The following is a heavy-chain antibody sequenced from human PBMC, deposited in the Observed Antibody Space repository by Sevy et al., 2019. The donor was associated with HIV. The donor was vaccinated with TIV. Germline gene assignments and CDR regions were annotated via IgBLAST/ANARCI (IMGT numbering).Heavy chain of an antibody. D-gene: IGHD2-21*01. CDR2: IGGGDT. CDR1: GFTFNIYA. V-gene: IGHV3-23*01. CDR3: AIDHVSRNKLWDWFDP. Sequence: GGSLRLSCATSGFTFNIYAMSWVRQAPGKGLEWVSTIGGGDTYYTVSVKVRFTISSDDSKSALYLQRNSLRADDTAVYYCAIDHVSRNKLWDWFDPWGQGTLVTVSS. J-gene: IGHJ5*02.